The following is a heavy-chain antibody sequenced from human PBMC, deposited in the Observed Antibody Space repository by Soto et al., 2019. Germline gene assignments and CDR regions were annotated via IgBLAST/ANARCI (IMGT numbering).Heavy chain of an antibody. CDR1: GFTFSSYA. J-gene: IGHJ3*02. Sequence: GGSLRLSCAASGFTFSSYAMSWVRQAPGKGLEWVSAISGSGGSTYYADSVKGRFTISRENSKNTLYLQMNSLRAEDTAVYYWAKDFGRQYYDILTGYYTRGAFDIWGQGTMVTVSS. V-gene: IGHV3-23*01. CDR2: ISGSGGST. D-gene: IGHD3-9*01. CDR3: AKDFGRQYYDILTGYYTRGAFDI.